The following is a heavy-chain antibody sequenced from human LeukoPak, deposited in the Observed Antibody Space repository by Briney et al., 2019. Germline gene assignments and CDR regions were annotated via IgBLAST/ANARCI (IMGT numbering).Heavy chain of an antibody. J-gene: IGHJ4*02. V-gene: IGHV3-7*03. D-gene: IGHD4-17*01. Sequence: GGSLRLSCAASGFTFSNYWMTWVRQAPGKGLEWVANIKPDESEKYYVGSVKGRFTISRDNAKNSLYLQMNSLRAEDTAVYYCAKTPHTVTTGGYFDYWGQGTLVTVSS. CDR1: GFTFSNYW. CDR3: AKTPHTVTTGGYFDY. CDR2: IKPDESEK.